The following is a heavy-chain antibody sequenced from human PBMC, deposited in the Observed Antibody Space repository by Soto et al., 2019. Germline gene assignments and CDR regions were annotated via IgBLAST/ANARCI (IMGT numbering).Heavy chain of an antibody. V-gene: IGHV1-69*01. J-gene: IGHJ6*02. CDR1: GGTFSTYT. CDR2: IIPIFGSA. D-gene: IGHD3-3*02. Sequence: QVQLVQSGAEVKKPGSSVKVSCKASGGTFSTYTLSWVRQAPGQGLEWMGGIIPIFGSANYAQRFQGRVTITADESTTTAHMELSSLRSEDTAVYYCARGDIYLSSSCYYGMDVWGQGTTVTVSS. CDR3: ARGDIYLSSSCYYGMDV.